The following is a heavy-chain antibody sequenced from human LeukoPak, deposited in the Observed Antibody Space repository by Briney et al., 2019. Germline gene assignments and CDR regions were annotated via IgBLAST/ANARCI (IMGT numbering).Heavy chain of an antibody. CDR1: GFTFSSYA. CDR2: ISSNGGST. J-gene: IGHJ4*02. Sequence: GGSLRLSCAASGFTFSSYAMHWVRQAPGKGLEYVSAISSNGGSTYYANSVEGRFTISRDNSKNTLYLQMGSLRAEDMAVYYCARAGGYYYDSSGYNFDYWGQGTLVTVSS. V-gene: IGHV3-64*01. CDR3: ARAGGYYYDSSGYNFDY. D-gene: IGHD3-22*01.